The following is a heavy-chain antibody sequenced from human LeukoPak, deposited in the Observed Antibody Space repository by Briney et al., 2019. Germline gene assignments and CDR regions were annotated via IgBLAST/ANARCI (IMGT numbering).Heavy chain of an antibody. CDR1: GGSFSGYY. V-gene: IGHV4-34*01. Sequence: SETLSLTCAVYGGSFSGYYWSWIRQPPGKGLEWIGEINHSGSTNYNPSLKSRVTISVDTSKSQFSLKLSSVTAADTAVYYCAGTPKADYYYGMDVWGKGTTVTVSS. J-gene: IGHJ6*04. CDR2: INHSGST. D-gene: IGHD6-19*01. CDR3: AGTPKADYYYGMDV.